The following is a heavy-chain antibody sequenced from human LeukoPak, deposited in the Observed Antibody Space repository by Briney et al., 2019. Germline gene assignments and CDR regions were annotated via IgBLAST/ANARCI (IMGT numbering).Heavy chain of an antibody. J-gene: IGHJ3*01. CDR1: GGSISSSSFY. V-gene: IGHV4-39*01. CDR3: AHFRGGAFDF. D-gene: IGHD3-16*01. CDR2: IYYSGST. Sequence: PSETLSLTCTVSGGSISSSSFYWGWIRQPPGTGLEWIGSIYYSGSTYYNPSLKSRVTISVDTSKNEFSLRLSSVTAADTAVYYCAHFRGGAFDFWGRGTMVTVSS.